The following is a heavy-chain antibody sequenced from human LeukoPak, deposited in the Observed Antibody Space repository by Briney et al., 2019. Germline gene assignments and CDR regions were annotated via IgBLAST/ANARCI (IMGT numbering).Heavy chain of an antibody. J-gene: IGHJ4*02. CDR2: IYYSGST. CDR3: ARAYSYGPHVDY. CDR1: GGSISSYY. V-gene: IGHV4-59*06. Sequence: SETLSLTCTVSGGSISSYYWSWIRQHPGKGLEWIGYIYYSGSTYYNPSLKSRVTISVDTSKNQFSLKLSSVTAADTAVYYCARAYSYGPHVDYWGQGTLVTVSS. D-gene: IGHD5-18*01.